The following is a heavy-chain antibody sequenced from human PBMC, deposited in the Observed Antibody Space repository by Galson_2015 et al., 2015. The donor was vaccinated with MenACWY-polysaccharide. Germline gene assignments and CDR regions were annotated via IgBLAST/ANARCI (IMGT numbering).Heavy chain of an antibody. CDR1: GYSISSGYY. J-gene: IGHJ4*02. V-gene: IGHV4-38-2*01. CDR2: IYHSGST. Sequence: LSLTCAVSGYSISSGYYWGWIRHPPGKGLEWIGSIYHSGSTYYNPSLKSRVTISVNTSKNQFSLKLSSATAADTAVYYCARVEKYSGRYYLLRWGQGTLVPVTS. CDR3: ARVEKYSGRYYLLR. D-gene: IGHD1-26*01.